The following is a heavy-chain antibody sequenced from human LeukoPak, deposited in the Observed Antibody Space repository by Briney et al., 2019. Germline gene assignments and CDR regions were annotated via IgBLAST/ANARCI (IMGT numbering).Heavy chain of an antibody. J-gene: IGHJ4*02. CDR1: GFTFSSYS. V-gene: IGHV3-66*01. D-gene: IGHD5-24*01. CDR3: ARVGGYNPYYFDY. Sequence: PGGSLRLSCAASGFTFSSYSMNWVRQAPGKGLEWVSVIYSGGSTYYADSVKGRFTISRDNSKNTLYLQMNSLRAEDTAVYYCARVGGYNPYYFDYWGQGTLVTVSS. CDR2: IYSGGST.